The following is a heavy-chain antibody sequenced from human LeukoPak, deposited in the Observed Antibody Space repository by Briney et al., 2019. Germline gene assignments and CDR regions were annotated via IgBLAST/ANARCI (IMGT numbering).Heavy chain of an antibody. CDR1: GFPFSSHA. V-gene: IGHV3-23*01. CDR3: VSEARYCAPVCVKTNWFDP. D-gene: IGHD2-15*01. J-gene: IGHJ5*02. Sequence: GGSLRLSCAASGFPFSSHAMSWVRQPPGKGLEWVAAISNGKTYYADSVRGRFAISRDDSTNTVYLHMNSLRDEDTALYHCVSEARYCAPVCVKTNWFDPWGQGTLVTVSS. CDR2: ISNGKT.